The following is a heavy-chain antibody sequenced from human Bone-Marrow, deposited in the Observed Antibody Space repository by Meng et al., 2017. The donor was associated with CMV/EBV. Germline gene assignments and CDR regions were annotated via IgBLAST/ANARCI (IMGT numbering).Heavy chain of an antibody. CDR2: ISGGSHYI. CDR1: GFNFKTFT. J-gene: IGHJ6*02. CDR3: ARDQEDTRELLPIHKGMDV. D-gene: IGHD1-7*01. V-gene: IGHV3-21*01. Sequence: GESLKISCAASGFNFKTFTMSWVRQAPGKGLEWVSSISGGSHYIYYADSLKGRFTISRDNAKNSLYLRMSGLRVEDTAVYYCARDQEDTRELLPIHKGMDVWGQGTTVTVSS.